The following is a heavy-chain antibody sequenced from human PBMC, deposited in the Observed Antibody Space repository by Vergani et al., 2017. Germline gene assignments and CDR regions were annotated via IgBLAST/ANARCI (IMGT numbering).Heavy chain of an antibody. CDR2: ISWNSNSI. CDR1: GFTSAGYA. V-gene: IGHV3-9*02. CDR3: AKDLGTSAGGGWFDP. Sequence: EVQLEESGGGLVLPGRSLRLSCVASGFTSAGYAMHWVRQAPGKGLEWVSGISWNSNSIGYADSVKGRFTISRDNAKNSLYLQMNSLRAEDTALYYCAKDLGTSAGGGWFDPWGREPLVTVSS. D-gene: IGHD3-10*01. J-gene: IGHJ5*02.